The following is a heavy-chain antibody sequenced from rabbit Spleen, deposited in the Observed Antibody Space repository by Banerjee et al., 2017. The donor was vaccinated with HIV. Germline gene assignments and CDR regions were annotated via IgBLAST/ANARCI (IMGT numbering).Heavy chain of an antibody. D-gene: IGHD4-1*01. V-gene: IGHV1S45*01. Sequence: QEQLEESGGDLVKPEGSLTLTCTASGFGFSSSYCICWVRQAPGKGLEWIACIYGGTTASYAWYANWAKGRFIMSRASSTTVTLQMTSLTAADTATYFCARDLAGVIGWNFGWWGPGTLVTVS. CDR2: IYGGTTASYA. CDR1: GFGFSSSYC. CDR3: ARDLAGVIGWNFGW. J-gene: IGHJ6*01.